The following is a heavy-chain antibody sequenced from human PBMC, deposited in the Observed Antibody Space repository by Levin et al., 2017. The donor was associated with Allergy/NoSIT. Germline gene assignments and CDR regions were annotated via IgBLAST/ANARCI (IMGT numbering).Heavy chain of an antibody. V-gene: IGHV3-23*01. Sequence: LSLTCAASGFTFNNTAMSWVRQAPGKGLEWASNISPSGDETHYADSVKGRFTISRDNSKNTLSVQMNNLRAEDTAVYYCVSRMGGWGAFDIWGQGTLVTVSS. CDR1: GFTFNNTA. D-gene: IGHD1-26*01. CDR2: ISPSGDET. CDR3: VSRMGGWGAFDI. J-gene: IGHJ3*02.